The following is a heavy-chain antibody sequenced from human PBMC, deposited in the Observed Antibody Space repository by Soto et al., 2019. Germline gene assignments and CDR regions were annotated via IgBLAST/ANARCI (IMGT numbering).Heavy chain of an antibody. J-gene: IGHJ4*02. CDR1: GFTFSSYS. D-gene: IGHD3-3*01. V-gene: IGHV3-21*01. CDR3: VRDVTIFGVVIIPGGGYYFDY. Sequence: EVQLVESGGGLVKPGGSLRLSCAASGFTFSSYSMNWVRQAPGKGLEWVSSISSSSSYIYYADSVKGRFTISRDNAKNSLYLQMNSLRAEDTAVYYCVRDVTIFGVVIIPGGGYYFDYWGQGTLVTVSS. CDR2: ISSSSSYI.